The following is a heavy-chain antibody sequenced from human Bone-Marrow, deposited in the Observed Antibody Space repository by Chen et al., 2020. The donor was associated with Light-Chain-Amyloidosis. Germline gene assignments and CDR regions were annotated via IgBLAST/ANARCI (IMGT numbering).Heavy chain of an antibody. V-gene: IGHV3-53*01. CDR3: ARVMTGTEKDY. CDR2: IYAEGST. D-gene: IGHD3-9*01. Sequence: EVQLVEPGGTLVQPGGSLTISCVVSGFSVSATHMSWVRQATGKGLECVSVIYAEGSTYNADSVKGRFTISRDNSKNTLFLQMNSLTVEDTAVYYCARVMTGTEKDYWGQGTPVTVSS. J-gene: IGHJ4*02. CDR1: GFSVSATH.